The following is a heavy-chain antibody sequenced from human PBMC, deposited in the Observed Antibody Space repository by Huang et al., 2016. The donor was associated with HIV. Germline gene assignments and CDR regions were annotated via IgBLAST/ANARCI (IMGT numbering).Heavy chain of an antibody. CDR3: ARDRDFYDSSGYWGFNYFDY. Sequence: QVQLVQSGAEVKKPGASVKVSCKASGYAFTSSYMHWVRQAPGHGLEWMGIINPSDGSTSYAQKFQGRGTTTRDTSTNTVFMELSSLRSEDTAVYYCARDRDFYDSSGYWGFNYFDYWGQGTLVTVSS. V-gene: IGHV1-46*01. D-gene: IGHD3-22*01. J-gene: IGHJ4*02. CDR1: GYAFTSSY. CDR2: INPSDGST.